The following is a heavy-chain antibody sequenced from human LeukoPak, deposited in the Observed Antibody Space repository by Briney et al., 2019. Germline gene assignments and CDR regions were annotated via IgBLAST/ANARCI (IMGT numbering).Heavy chain of an antibody. CDR2: IIPIFGTA. CDR1: GGTFSSYA. J-gene: IGHJ6*03. D-gene: IGHD2-2*01. CDR3: ARAVVVVPAAHYYYYMDV. V-gene: IGHV1-69*13. Sequence: SVKVSCKASGGTFSSYAISWVRQAPGQGLEWMGGIIPIFGTANYAQKFQGRVTITADESTSTAYMELSSLRSEDTAVYYCARAVVVVPAAHYYYYMDVWGKGTTVTISS.